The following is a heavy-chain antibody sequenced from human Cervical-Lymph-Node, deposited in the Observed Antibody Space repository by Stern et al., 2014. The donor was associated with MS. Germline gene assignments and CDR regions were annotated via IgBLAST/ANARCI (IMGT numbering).Heavy chain of an antibody. J-gene: IGHJ6*02. CDR2: ISDGGENT. CDR1: GLIFGHFA. CDR3: ATGRQRWLNFFSYYGLDV. Sequence: EVQLVESGGDLVQPGGSLRLSCAGSGLIFGHFAMTWVRQAPGKGLEWVSSISDGGENTYYTDSVKGRFIISRDNSQNTLYLHMHNLRAQDTAVYYCATGRQRWLNFFSYYGLDVWGQGTTVTVSS. V-gene: IGHV3-23*04. D-gene: IGHD5-24*01.